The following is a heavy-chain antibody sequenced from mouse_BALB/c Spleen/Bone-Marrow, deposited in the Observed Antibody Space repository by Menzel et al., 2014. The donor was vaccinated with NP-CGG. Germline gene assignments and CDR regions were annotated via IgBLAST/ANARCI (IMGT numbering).Heavy chain of an antibody. Sequence: QVQLQQSGAELVKPGASVKLSCKASGYTFTSYYMYWVKQRPGQGLEWIGEINPSNGGTNFNEKFKSKATLTVDKSSSTAYMQLSSPTSEDSAVYYCTRSYYGNYFDVWGAGTTVIVSS. CDR3: TRSYYGNYFDV. D-gene: IGHD2-1*01. V-gene: IGHV1S81*02. CDR1: GYTFTSYY. J-gene: IGHJ1*01. CDR2: INPSNGGT.